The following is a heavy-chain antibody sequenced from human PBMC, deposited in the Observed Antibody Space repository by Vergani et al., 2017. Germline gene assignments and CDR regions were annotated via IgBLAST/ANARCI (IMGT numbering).Heavy chain of an antibody. CDR1: GFTFSSYS. D-gene: IGHD6-19*01. CDR2: TSSSSSYI. J-gene: IGHJ4*02. Sequence: EVQLVGTGGGLVQPGGSLRLSCAASGFTFSSYSMTWVRQAPGKGLEWVSVTSSSSSYISYADSVKGRCTISRDNAKNSLYLQMNSLRAEDTAVYYCARDEQWLGRGVDYWGQGTLVTVSS. CDR3: ARDEQWLGRGVDY. V-gene: IGHV3-21*01.